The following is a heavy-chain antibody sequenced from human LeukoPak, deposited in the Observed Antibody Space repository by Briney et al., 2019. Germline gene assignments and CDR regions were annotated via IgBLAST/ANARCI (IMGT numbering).Heavy chain of an antibody. V-gene: IGHV4-61*05. Sequence: PSETLSLTCTVSGGSISSSSYYWGWIRQPPGKGLEWIGYFYTSANTNYNPSLKSRVTMSVDTSKNQFSLKLTSVTAADTAVYYCARGLRDEERHYGYYYMDVWGKGTTVTVSS. CDR1: GGSISSSSYY. J-gene: IGHJ6*03. D-gene: IGHD3-22*01. CDR3: ARGLRDEERHYGYYYMDV. CDR2: FYTSANT.